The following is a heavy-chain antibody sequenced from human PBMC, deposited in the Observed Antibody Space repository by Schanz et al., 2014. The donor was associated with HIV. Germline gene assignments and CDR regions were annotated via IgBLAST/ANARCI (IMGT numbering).Heavy chain of an antibody. CDR3: AKGLTIWLQPPFDY. J-gene: IGHJ4*02. V-gene: IGHV3-23*04. D-gene: IGHD5-12*01. CDR2: ISGSDGDT. Sequence: EVELVESGGGSVKPGRSLRLSCRASGFTFGDYAMAWFRQAPGKGLEWVSTISGSDGDTYYADSVKGRFTISRDNSKNTLYLQMNSLRAEDTAVYYCAKGLTIWLQPPFDYWGQGTLVTVSS. CDR1: GFTFGDYA.